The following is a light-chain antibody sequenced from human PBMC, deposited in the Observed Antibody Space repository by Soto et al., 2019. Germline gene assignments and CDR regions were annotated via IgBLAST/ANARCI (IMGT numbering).Light chain of an antibody. J-gene: IGKJ2*01. CDR3: QQYDKWPHYT. Sequence: EVVMTQSPATLSVSPGQRATLSCRASHSVSTNLAWYQQKPGQAPRLLIYGASTRATGIPVRFSGSGSGTEFTLTISSLQSEDFAHYYCQQYDKWPHYTFGQGTRLEIK. CDR2: GAS. V-gene: IGKV3-15*01. CDR1: HSVSTN.